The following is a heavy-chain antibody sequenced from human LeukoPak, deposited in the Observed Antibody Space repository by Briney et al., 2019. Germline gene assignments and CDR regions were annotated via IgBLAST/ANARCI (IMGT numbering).Heavy chain of an antibody. Sequence: GGSLRQSCAASGFTFSRYSTNWVRQAPGKGLEGVSSISGSSSYIYYADSVKGRFTISRHNAKNSLYLQMNSLRAEDTAVYYCARVSAGVIGMKDVFDIWGQGTMVTVSS. CDR2: ISGSSSYI. CDR1: GFTFSRYS. D-gene: IGHD3-16*02. CDR3: ARVSAGVIGMKDVFDI. J-gene: IGHJ3*02. V-gene: IGHV3-21*01.